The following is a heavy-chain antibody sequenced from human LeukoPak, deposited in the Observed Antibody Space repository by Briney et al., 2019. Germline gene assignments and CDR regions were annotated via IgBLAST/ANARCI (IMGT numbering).Heavy chain of an antibody. CDR3: ARGRPRYYYGSGSYGTFDY. CDR2: IYYSGST. Sequence: PSETLSLTCTVSGGSISSYYWSWIRQPPGKGLEWIGYIYYSGSTNYNPSLKSRVTISLDTSKNQFSLKLSSVTAADTAVYYCARGRPRYYYGSGSYGTFDYWGQGTLVTVSS. J-gene: IGHJ4*02. CDR1: GGSISSYY. V-gene: IGHV4-59*01. D-gene: IGHD3-10*01.